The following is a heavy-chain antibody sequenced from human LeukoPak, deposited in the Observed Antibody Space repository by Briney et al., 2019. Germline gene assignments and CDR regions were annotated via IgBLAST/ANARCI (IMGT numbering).Heavy chain of an antibody. CDR1: GLPIGDFA. CDR2: ISGDGVST. Sequence: PGGSLRLSCVASGLPIGDFAMHCVRQAPGQGLEWVSLISGDGVSTFFADSVKGRFSMSRDNSKNSLFLEMSSLRTEDTAMYYCARESGKFDYWGQGTLVAVSS. V-gene: IGHV3-43*02. CDR3: ARESGKFDY. J-gene: IGHJ4*02.